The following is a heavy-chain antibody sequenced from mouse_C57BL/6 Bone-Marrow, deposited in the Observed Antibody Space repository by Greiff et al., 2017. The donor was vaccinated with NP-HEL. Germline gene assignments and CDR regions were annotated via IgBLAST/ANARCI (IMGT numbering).Heavy chain of an antibody. J-gene: IGHJ4*01. CDR2: IFPGSGSP. V-gene: IGHV1-75*01. D-gene: IGHD3-2*02. Sequence: VKLQESGPELVKPGASVKISCKASGYTFTDYYIHWVKQRPGQGLEWIGWIFPGSGSPYYNEKFKGTATLTVDKSSSTDYMLRSSLTSEDSAVYFCARKEGQLRSPYAMDVWGQGTSVTVSS. CDR3: ARKEGQLRSPYAMDV. CDR1: GYTFTDYY.